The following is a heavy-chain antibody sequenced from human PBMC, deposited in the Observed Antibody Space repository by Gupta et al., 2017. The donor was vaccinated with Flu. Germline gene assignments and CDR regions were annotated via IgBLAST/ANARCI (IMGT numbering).Heavy chain of an antibody. CDR2: ISSSGSTI. Sequence: VQLVESGGGLVEPGGSLRLSCAASGFDFSNYYITWIRQAPGKGLEWISFISSSGSTIFFADSLKGRFTISRDNAKNLLYLQMDSLRVEDTAKYFCARVDGDRNNYYYYGLDVWGQGTTVTVSS. V-gene: IGHV3-11*01. D-gene: IGHD3-10*01. CDR3: ARVDGDRNNYYYYGLDV. CDR1: GFDFSNYY. J-gene: IGHJ6*01.